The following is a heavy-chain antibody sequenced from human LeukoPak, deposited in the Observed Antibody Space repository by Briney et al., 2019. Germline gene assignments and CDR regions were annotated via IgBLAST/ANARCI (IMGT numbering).Heavy chain of an antibody. CDR3: ARELSSSCDKFDY. CDR2: ISAYNGNK. D-gene: IGHD6-13*01. Sequence: ASVKVSCKASGYTFTSYGISWVRQAPGQGGEGMGWISAYNGNKKYAQKLQGRVTITPDTSPTTAYIELRSLRSDDTAVYYCARELSSSCDKFDYWGQGTLVTVSS. J-gene: IGHJ4*02. CDR1: GYTFTSYG. V-gene: IGHV1-18*01.